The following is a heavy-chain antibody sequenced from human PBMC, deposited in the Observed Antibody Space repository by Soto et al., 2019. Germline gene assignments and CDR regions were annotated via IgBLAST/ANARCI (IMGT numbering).Heavy chain of an antibody. CDR3: AKMVGATLVDY. CDR1: GASISSTSSYDW. V-gene: IGHV4-4*02. CDR2: IYHSGST. J-gene: IGHJ4*02. D-gene: IGHD1-26*01. Sequence: QVQLQESGPGLVKPSGTLSLTCTVSGASISSTSSYDWWSWVRQPPGKGLEWIGEIYHSGSTNYNPPLKSRVTMSVDKSKNQCSLRLSSVTAADTAVYYCAKMVGATLVDYWGQGTLVTVSS.